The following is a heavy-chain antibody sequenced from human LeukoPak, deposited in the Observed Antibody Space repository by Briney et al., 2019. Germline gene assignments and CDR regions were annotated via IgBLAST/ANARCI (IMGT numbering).Heavy chain of an antibody. CDR1: GGSFSDCY. CDR3: ARGLRLPSRSAPAVPHV. J-gene: IGHJ6*04. D-gene: IGHD2-2*01. CDR2: INHSGTT. V-gene: IGHV4-34*01. Sequence: PSETLSLTCAVYGGSFSDCYWNWIRQPPGKGLEWIGEINHSGTTNYNPSLKSRVTISVDTSKNQFSLRLSAVTAADTAVYHCARGLRLPSRSAPAVPHVWAKGTTVTVSA.